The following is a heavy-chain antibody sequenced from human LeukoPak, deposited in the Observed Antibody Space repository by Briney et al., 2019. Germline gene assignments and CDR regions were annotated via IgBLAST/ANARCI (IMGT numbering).Heavy chain of an antibody. V-gene: IGHV1-18*01. Sequence: GASVKVSSNASGYTFTSYGISWVRQAPGQGLEWMGWISAYNGNTNYAQKLQGRVTMTTDTSTSTAYMELRSLRSDDTAVYYCARASVLRYFDWLFSFDYWGQGTLVTVSS. J-gene: IGHJ4*02. CDR3: ARASVLRYFDWLFSFDY. CDR1: GYTFTSYG. D-gene: IGHD3-9*01. CDR2: ISAYNGNT.